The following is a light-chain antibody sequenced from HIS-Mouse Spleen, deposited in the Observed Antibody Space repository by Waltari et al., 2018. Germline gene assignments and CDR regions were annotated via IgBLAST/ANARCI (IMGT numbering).Light chain of an antibody. J-gene: IGKJ1*01. CDR3: QQLNSYPPT. V-gene: IGKV1-9*01. CDR2: AAS. CDR1: QGISSY. Sequence: DIQLTQSPSFLSASVGDRVTITCRASQGISSYLAWYQQKQGKAPKPLIYAASTLQSGVPSRFSGSGSGTEFTLTISSLQPEDFATYYCQQLNSYPPTFGQGTKVEIK.